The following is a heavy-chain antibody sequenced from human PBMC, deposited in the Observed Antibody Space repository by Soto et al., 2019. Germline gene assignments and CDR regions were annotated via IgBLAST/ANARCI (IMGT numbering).Heavy chain of an antibody. CDR3: AARPNADFFDY. J-gene: IGHJ4*02. Sequence: QVQLQESGPGLVTPSQSLSLTCTVSGGSISSGAYYWRWIRQHPGRGLEWIGHISYSGKSDYNPSLESRVAISLDTPRNQFSLKLSSVTAADTAVYYCAARPNADFFDYWGPGALVTVSA. CDR2: ISYSGKS. CDR1: GGSISSGAYY. V-gene: IGHV4-31*03.